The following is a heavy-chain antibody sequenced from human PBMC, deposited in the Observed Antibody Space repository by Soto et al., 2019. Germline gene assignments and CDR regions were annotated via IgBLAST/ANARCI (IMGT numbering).Heavy chain of an antibody. J-gene: IGHJ6*02. CDR2: INHSGST. D-gene: IGHD3-3*02. CDR3: ARRIFGVVINWYYYGMDV. CDR1: GGSFSGYY. Sequence: QVQLQQWGAGLLKPSETLSLTCAVYGGSFSGYYWSWIRQPPGKGLEWLGEINHSGSTNYNPSLKSRVTISVDTSKNQFSLKLSSVTAADTAVYYCARRIFGVVINWYYYGMDVWGQGTTVTVSS. V-gene: IGHV4-34*01.